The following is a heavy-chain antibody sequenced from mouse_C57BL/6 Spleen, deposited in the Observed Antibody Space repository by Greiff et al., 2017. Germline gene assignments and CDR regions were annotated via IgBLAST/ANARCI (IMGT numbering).Heavy chain of an antibody. CDR2: SRNKANDYTT. D-gene: IGHD2-3*01. J-gene: IGHJ1*03. Sequence: EVKVVESGGGLVQSGRSLRLSCATSGFTFSDFYMEWVRQAPGKGLEWIAASRNKANDYTTEYSASVKGRFIVSRDTSQSILYLQMNALRAEDTAIYYCARDLIYDGYYGYFDVWGTGTTVTVSS. CDR3: ARDLIYDGYYGYFDV. CDR1: GFTFSDFY. V-gene: IGHV7-1*01.